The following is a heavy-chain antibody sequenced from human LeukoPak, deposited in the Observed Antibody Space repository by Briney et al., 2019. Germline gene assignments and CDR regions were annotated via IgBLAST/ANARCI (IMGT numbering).Heavy chain of an antibody. CDR1: GFTFSSYS. CDR2: ISSSSSYI. D-gene: IGHD6-19*01. J-gene: IGHJ4*02. V-gene: IGHV3-21*01. CDR3: ARIAVAGTGKGNY. Sequence: GGSLRLSCAASGFTFSSYSMNWVRQASGKGLEWVSSISSSSSYIYYADSVKGRFTISRDNAKNSLYLQMNSLRAEDTAVYYCARIAVAGTGKGNYWGQGTLVTVSS.